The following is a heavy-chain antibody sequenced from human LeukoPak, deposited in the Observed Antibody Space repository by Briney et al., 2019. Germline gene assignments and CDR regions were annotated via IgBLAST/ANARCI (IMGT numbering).Heavy chain of an antibody. CDR1: GGSFSGYY. V-gene: IGHV4-34*01. CDR3: ARRLKAAYYSSYFQH. D-gene: IGHD2-21*01. Sequence: SETLSLTCAVYGGSFSGYYWSWIRQPPGKGLEWIGEINHSGSTNYNPSLKSRVTISVDTSKNQFSLKLSSVTAADTAVYYCARRLKAAYYSSYFQHWGQGTLVTVSS. CDR2: INHSGST. J-gene: IGHJ1*01.